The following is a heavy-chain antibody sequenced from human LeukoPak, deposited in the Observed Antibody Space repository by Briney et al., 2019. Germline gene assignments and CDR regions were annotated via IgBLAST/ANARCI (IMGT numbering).Heavy chain of an antibody. D-gene: IGHD2-15*01. CDR2: IYHSGST. CDR1: GGSISSSTSY. V-gene: IGHV4-39*01. J-gene: IGHJ4*02. Sequence: SETLSLTCTVSGGSISSSTSYWGWIRQPPGKGLEWIGSIYHSGSTYYNPSLKSRVTISVDTSKNQFSLKLSSVTAADAAVYYCARLSAWWLADYWGQGILVTVSS. CDR3: ARLSAWWLADY.